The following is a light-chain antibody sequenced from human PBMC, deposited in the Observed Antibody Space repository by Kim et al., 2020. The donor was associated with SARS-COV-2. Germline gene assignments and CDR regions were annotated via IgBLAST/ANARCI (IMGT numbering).Light chain of an antibody. CDR1: QGVSW. Sequence: VSASVGDRVAITCRTSQGVSWLAWYQQKPGRAPKLLIYGTSNLQSGVPARFSGSGYGTDFTLTISSLQPEDFATYYCQEADSLPHTFGQGTKLEI. J-gene: IGKJ2*01. CDR2: GTS. V-gene: IGKV1-12*01. CDR3: QEADSLPHT.